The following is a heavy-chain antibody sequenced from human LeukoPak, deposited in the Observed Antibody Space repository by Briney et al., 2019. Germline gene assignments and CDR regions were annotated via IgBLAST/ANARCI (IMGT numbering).Heavy chain of an antibody. Sequence: ASVKVSCKASGGTFSSYAISWVRQAPGQGLEWMGGIIPIFGTANYAQKFQGRVTITADESTSTAYTELSSLRSEDTAVYYCASRIVATNWFDPWGQGTLVTVSS. V-gene: IGHV1-69*13. J-gene: IGHJ5*02. D-gene: IGHD1-26*01. CDR2: IIPIFGTA. CDR3: ASRIVATNWFDP. CDR1: GGTFSSYA.